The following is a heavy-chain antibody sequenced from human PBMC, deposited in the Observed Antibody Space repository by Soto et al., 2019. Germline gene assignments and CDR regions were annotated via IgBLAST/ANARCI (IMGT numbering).Heavy chain of an antibody. CDR1: GYTFSSYD. CDR2: LNPNSGDT. Sequence: QVQLVQSGAEVKKPGASVKVSCKASGYTFSSYDINWVRQATGQGLEWMGWLNPNSGDTGYAQKFQGRDTLTRNTSIHTAYIELSSLTSDRTAVYYCASAGGGWYLYWGQGTLVTVSS. CDR3: ASAGGGWYLY. D-gene: IGHD6-19*01. V-gene: IGHV1-8*01. J-gene: IGHJ4*02.